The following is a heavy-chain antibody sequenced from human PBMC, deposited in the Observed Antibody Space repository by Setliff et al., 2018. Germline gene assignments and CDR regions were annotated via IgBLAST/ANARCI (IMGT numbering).Heavy chain of an antibody. V-gene: IGHV3-53*01. CDR2: IYSGGST. CDR1: GFTVSSNY. Sequence: GESLKLSCAASGFTVSSNYMSWVRRAPGKGLEWVSVIYSGGSTYYADSVKGRFTISRDNSKNTLYLQMNSLRAEDTAVYYCAGGYSYGYGDAFDIWGQGTMVTVS. D-gene: IGHD5-18*01. CDR3: AGGYSYGYGDAFDI. J-gene: IGHJ3*02.